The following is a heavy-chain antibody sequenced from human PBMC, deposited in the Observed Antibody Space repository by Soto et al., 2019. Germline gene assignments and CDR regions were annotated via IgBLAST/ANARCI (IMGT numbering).Heavy chain of an antibody. CDR3: ARGNGYNLY. J-gene: IGHJ4*02. CDR1: GDSISGFY. CDR2: IYYSGFT. Sequence: SETLSLTCTVSGDSISGFYWTWIRQPPGKGLEWMGYIYYSGFTNYNPSLRSRVTISVDTSRNQFSLRLSSVTAADTAVYYCARGNGYNLYWGQGTLVTVSS. D-gene: IGHD5-12*01. V-gene: IGHV4-59*01.